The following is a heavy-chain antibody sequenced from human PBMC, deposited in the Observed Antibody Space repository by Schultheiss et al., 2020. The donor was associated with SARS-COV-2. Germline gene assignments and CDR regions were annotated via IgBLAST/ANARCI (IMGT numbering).Heavy chain of an antibody. CDR2: ISGSGDST. CDR3: ARAPLLNIRYGMDV. CDR1: GFTFSNYE. Sequence: GGSLRLSCAASGFTFSNYEMNWVRQAPGKGLEWVSAISGSGDSTFYADSVKGRFTISRDNAKNSLYLQMNSLRAEDTAVYYCARAPLLNIRYGMDVWGQGTTVTVSS. D-gene: IGHD2/OR15-2a*01. V-gene: IGHV3-48*03. J-gene: IGHJ6*02.